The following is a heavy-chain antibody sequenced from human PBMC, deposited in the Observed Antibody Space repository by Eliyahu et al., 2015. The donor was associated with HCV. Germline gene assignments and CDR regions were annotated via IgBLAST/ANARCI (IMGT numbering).Heavy chain of an antibody. CDR2: IYTSGST. Sequence: QVQLQESGPGLVKPSQTLSLTCXVSGXSISXGSYYWXWIRQPAGKGLEWIGRIYTSGSTNYNPSLKSRVTISVDTSKNQFSLKLSSVTAADTAVYYCAREAPYDILTGYQHYYYYYGMDVWGQGTTVTVSS. J-gene: IGHJ6*02. D-gene: IGHD3-9*01. CDR1: GXSISXGSYY. V-gene: IGHV4-61*02. CDR3: AREAPYDILTGYQHYYYYYGMDV.